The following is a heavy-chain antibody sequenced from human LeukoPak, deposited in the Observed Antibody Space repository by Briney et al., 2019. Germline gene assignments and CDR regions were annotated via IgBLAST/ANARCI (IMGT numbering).Heavy chain of an antibody. Sequence: GGSLRLSCAASGFTLSSYWMTWVRQAPGKGLEWVANIKQDESEKYYVDSVKGRFTISRDNAKNSLYLQMNSLRAEDTAVYYCARKNGMDVWGQGTTVTVSS. CDR2: IKQDESEK. V-gene: IGHV3-7*03. CDR1: GFTLSSYW. J-gene: IGHJ6*02. CDR3: ARKNGMDV.